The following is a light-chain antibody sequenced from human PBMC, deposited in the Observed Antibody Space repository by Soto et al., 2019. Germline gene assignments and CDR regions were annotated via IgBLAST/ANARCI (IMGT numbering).Light chain of an antibody. CDR1: QSISSY. CDR2: AAS. CDR3: HKSHSPPWT. J-gene: IGKJ1*01. Sequence: DIQMTQSPSSLSASVGDRVTITCRASQSISSYLNWYQQKPGTVPKLLISAASTLQTGVPSRFSGGGSGTDFTLTISSLQPEDVATYSCHKSHSPPWTCGQATKLDI. V-gene: IGKV1-27*01.